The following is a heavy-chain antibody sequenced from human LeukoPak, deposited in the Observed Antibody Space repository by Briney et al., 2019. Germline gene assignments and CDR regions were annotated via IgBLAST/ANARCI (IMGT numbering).Heavy chain of an antibody. CDR2: IGGSGGST. J-gene: IGHJ5*02. D-gene: IGHD3-10*01. V-gene: IGHV3-23*01. CDR1: GFTFSSYA. Sequence: GGSLILSCAAAGFTFSSYAMSGVRHAAGGVLEWVSAIGGSGGSTYDAASVKGRFTIYRDNSKNMLYLQMNSVRAAETAVYYCAKDRGSRWFDPWGQGTLVTVSS. CDR3: AKDRGSRWFDP.